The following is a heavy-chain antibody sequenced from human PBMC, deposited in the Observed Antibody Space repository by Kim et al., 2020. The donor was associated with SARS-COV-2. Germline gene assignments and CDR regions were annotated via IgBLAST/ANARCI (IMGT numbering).Heavy chain of an antibody. CDR3: AKPRKSLGVLSLGAYFDY. D-gene: IGHD3-16*02. J-gene: IGHJ4*02. V-gene: IGHV3-30*18. Sequence: GGSLRLSCAASGFTFSSYGMHWVRQAPGKGLEWVAVISYDGSNKYYADSVKGRFTISRDNSKNTLYLQMNSLRAEDTAVYYCAKPRKSLGVLSLGAYFDYWGQGTLVTVSS. CDR1: GFTFSSYG. CDR2: ISYDGSNK.